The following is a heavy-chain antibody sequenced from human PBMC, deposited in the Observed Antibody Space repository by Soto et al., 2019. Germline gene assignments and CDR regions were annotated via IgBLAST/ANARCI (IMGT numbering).Heavy chain of an antibody. J-gene: IGHJ5*02. CDR1: GGSFSGYY. V-gene: IGHV4-34*01. CDR2: VNHSGST. D-gene: IGHD4-17*01. Sequence: SETLSLTCAVYGGSFSGYYWSWIRQPPGKGLEWIGSVNHSGSTDYNPSLESRVTISVDTSKNQFSLKLSSVTAADTAVYYCAREYPFDYGDYIGWFDPWGQGTLVTVSS. CDR3: AREYPFDYGDYIGWFDP.